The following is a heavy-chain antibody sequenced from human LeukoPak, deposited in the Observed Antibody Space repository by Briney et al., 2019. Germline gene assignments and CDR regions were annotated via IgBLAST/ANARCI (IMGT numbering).Heavy chain of an antibody. D-gene: IGHD5-18*01. J-gene: IGHJ4*02. CDR1: GGSISSNY. V-gene: IGHV4-59*01. Sequence: SETLSLTCTVSGGSISSNYWSWLRQPPGKGLEGIGYIYYSGSTSYNPSLTSRVTISVDTSNNQFSLKLSSVTAADTAVYYCARLTLYSYGNLDYWGQGALVTVSS. CDR2: IYYSGST. CDR3: ARLTLYSYGNLDY.